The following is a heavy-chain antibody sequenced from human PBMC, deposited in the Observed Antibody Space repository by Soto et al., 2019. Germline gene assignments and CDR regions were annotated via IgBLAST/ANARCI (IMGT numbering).Heavy chain of an antibody. V-gene: IGHV5-51*01. Sequence: GESLKSSGKGAGFTFTSYWIAWVLQRPWKGLEWMGIIYPGDSDSSYSPSFQGQVTISADKSINTAYLHWSSLKASDTAIYYCAKHEGYCSTTTCSNFDYWGQGTLVTVSS. CDR1: GFTFTSYW. D-gene: IGHD2-2*01. CDR2: IYPGDSDS. J-gene: IGHJ4*02. CDR3: AKHEGYCSTTTCSNFDY.